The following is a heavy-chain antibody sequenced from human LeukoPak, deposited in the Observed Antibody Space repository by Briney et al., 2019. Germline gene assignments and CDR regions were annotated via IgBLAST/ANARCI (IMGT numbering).Heavy chain of an antibody. J-gene: IGHJ5*02. Sequence: GGSLRLSCAASGFTFSSYAMSWVRQAPGKGLEWLSGISGGGDNTYYADSVKGRFTISRDNSKNTVYLQMDSLRADDTALYYCAKAPYNTHMDWFDLWGQGTLVTVSS. CDR1: GFTFSSYA. CDR3: AKAPYNTHMDWFDL. CDR2: ISGGGDNT. V-gene: IGHV3-23*01. D-gene: IGHD1-14*01.